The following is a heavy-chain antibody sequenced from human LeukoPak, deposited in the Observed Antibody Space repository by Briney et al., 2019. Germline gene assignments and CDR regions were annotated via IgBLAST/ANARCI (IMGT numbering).Heavy chain of an antibody. J-gene: IGHJ4*02. V-gene: IGHV3-9*01. CDR3: ARDPAWGALDY. CDR1: GFTFDDYA. CDR2: ISWNSGSI. Sequence: GGSLRLSCAASGFTFDDYAMHWVRQAPGKGLEWVSGISWNSGSIGYADSVKGRFTISRDNAKNSLYLQMNSLRAEDTAIYYCARDPAWGALDYWGQGTLVAVAS. D-gene: IGHD7-27*01.